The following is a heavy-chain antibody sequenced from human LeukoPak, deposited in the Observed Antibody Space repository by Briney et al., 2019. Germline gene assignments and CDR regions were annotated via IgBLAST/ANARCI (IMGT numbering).Heavy chain of an antibody. J-gene: IGHJ4*02. CDR3: ARGGGYRGYGQDY. Sequence: GGSLRLSCAASGFTFSSYAMHWVRQAPGKGLEYVSAISSNGDATYYANSVEGRFTISRDNSKNTLYLQMGSLRVEDMAAYYCARGGGYRGYGQDYWGQGTLVTVSS. V-gene: IGHV3-64*01. CDR2: ISSNGDAT. CDR1: GFTFSSYA. D-gene: IGHD5-12*01.